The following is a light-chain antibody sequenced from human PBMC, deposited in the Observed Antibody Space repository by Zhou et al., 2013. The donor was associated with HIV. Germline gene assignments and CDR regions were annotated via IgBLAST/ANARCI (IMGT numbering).Light chain of an antibody. J-gene: IGKJ1*01. CDR1: QSIRSS. V-gene: IGKV1-39*01. CDR3: QQSYTTPTWT. CDR2: AAS. Sequence: DIQMTQSPSSLCASVGDRVTITCRASQSIRSSLNWYQHKPGKGPKLLIYAASSLQGGVPARFSGSGSGTDFTLTISSLQPEDFATYYCQQSYTTPTWTFGQGTKVEMK.